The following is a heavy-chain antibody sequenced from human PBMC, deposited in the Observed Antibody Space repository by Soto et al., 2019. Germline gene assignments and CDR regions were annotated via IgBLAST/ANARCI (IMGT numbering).Heavy chain of an antibody. Sequence: PSETLSLTCAVYGGSFSGYYWSWIRQPPGKGLEWIGEINHSGSTNYNPSLKSRVTISVDTSKNQFSLKLSSVTAADTAVYYCARTTGYCSGGSCYRSPYYFDYWGQGTLVTVSS. J-gene: IGHJ4*02. CDR2: INHSGST. V-gene: IGHV4-34*01. CDR3: ARTTGYCSGGSCYRSPYYFDY. CDR1: GGSFSGYY. D-gene: IGHD2-15*01.